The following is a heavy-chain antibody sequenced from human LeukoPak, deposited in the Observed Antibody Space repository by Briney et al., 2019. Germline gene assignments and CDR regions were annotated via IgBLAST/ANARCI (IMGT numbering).Heavy chain of an antibody. CDR2: IYYSGST. CDR3: ASRMYSSSSRLNFDY. J-gene: IGHJ4*02. V-gene: IGHV4-39*01. D-gene: IGHD6-6*01. CDR1: GGSISSSSYH. Sequence: PSETLSLTCTVSGGSISSSSYHWGWIRQPPGKGLEWIGSIYYSGSTYYNPSLKSRVTISVDTSKNQFSLKLSSVTAADTAVYYCASRMYSSSSRLNFDYWGQGTLVTVSS.